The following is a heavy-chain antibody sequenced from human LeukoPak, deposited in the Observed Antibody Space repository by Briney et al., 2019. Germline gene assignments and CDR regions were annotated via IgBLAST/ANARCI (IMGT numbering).Heavy chain of an antibody. Sequence: PGGSLRLSCAASGFIFSSYSMNWVRQAPGKGLEWVSSISSSSSYIYYADSVKGRFTISRDNAKNSLYLQMNSLRAEDTAVYYCARDGAAADLYYFDYWGQGTLVTVSS. J-gene: IGHJ4*02. CDR2: ISSSSSYI. D-gene: IGHD6-13*01. V-gene: IGHV3-21*01. CDR1: GFIFSSYS. CDR3: ARDGAAADLYYFDY.